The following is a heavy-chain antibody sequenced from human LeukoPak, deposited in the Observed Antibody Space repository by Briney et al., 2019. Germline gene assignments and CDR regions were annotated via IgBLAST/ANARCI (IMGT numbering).Heavy chain of an antibody. CDR1: GGSISSGGYY. CDR3: ARGGGIQGDY. V-gene: IGHV4-30-2*01. J-gene: IGHJ4*02. CDR2: INHSGST. D-gene: IGHD5-18*01. Sequence: PSQTLSLTCTVSGGSISSGGYYWSWIRQPPGKGLEWIGEINHSGSTNYNPSLKSRVTISVDTSKNQFSLKLSSVTAADTAVYYCARGGGIQGDYWGQGTLVTVSS.